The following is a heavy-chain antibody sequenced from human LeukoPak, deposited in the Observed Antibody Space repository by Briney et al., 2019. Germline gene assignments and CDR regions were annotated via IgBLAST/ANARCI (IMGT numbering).Heavy chain of an antibody. CDR1: GGSISSGSYY. CDR2: IYTSGGT. V-gene: IGHV4-61*09. D-gene: IGHD3-22*01. J-gene: IGHJ4*02. CDR3: ARDRYYYDSSGYSHRLDY. Sequence: SETLSLTCTVSGGSISSGSYYWSWIRPPAGKGLEWIGHIYTSGGTNYNPSLKSRVTISVDTSKNQFSLKLSSVSAADTAVYYCARDRYYYDSSGYSHRLDYWGQGTLVTVSS.